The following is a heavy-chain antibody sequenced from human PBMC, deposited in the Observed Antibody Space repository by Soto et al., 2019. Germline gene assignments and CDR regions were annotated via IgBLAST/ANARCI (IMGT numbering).Heavy chain of an antibody. V-gene: IGHV3-30*03. D-gene: IGHD2-15*01. CDR1: GFTFSSYG. CDR2: ISYDGSNK. Sequence: QVQLVESGGGVVQPGRSLRLSCAASGFTFSSYGMHWVRQAPGKGLEWVAVISYDGSNKYYADSVKGRFTISRDNSKNTLYLQMNSLRAEDTAVYYCARAGGLLLDYWGQGILVTVSS. J-gene: IGHJ4*02. CDR3: ARAGGLLLDY.